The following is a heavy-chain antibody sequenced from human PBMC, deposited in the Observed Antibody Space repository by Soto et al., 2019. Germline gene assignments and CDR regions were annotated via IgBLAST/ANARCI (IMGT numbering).Heavy chain of an antibody. CDR2: ISYDGSNK. J-gene: IGHJ4*02. CDR3: AKEAQRRGYFDY. V-gene: IGHV3-30*18. Sequence: GGSLRLSCAASGFTFSSYGMHWVRQAPGKGLEWVAVISYDGSNKYYADSVKGRFTISRDNSKNTLYLQMNSLRAEDTAVYYCAKEAQRRGYFDYWGQGTLVTVSS. D-gene: IGHD3-10*01. CDR1: GFTFSSYG.